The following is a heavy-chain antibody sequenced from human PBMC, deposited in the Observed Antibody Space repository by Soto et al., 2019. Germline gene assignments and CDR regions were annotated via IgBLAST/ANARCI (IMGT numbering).Heavy chain of an antibody. Sequence: PGGSLRLSCAAPGFTFSGSAMHWVRQASGKGLEWVGRIRSKANSYATAYAASVKGRFTISRDDPKNTAYLQMNSLKTEDTAVYYCTRQGTYQNENHFDYWGQGTLVTVSS. CDR1: GFTFSGSA. CDR3: TRQGTYQNENHFDY. CDR2: IRSKANSYAT. D-gene: IGHD2-2*01. J-gene: IGHJ4*02. V-gene: IGHV3-73*01.